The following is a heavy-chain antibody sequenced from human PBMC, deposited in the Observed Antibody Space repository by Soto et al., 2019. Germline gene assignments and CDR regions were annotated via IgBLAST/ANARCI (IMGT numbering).Heavy chain of an antibody. V-gene: IGHV3-33*01. CDR3: ARDPYYDSSGYYFDY. CDR1: GFTFSSYG. D-gene: IGHD3-22*01. Sequence: GGYLRLSCAASGFTFSSYGMHWVRQAPGKGLEWVAVIWYDGSNKYYADSVKGRFTISRDNSRNTLYLQMNSLRAEDTAVYYCARDPYYDSSGYYFDYWGQGTLVTVSS. J-gene: IGHJ4*02. CDR2: IWYDGSNK.